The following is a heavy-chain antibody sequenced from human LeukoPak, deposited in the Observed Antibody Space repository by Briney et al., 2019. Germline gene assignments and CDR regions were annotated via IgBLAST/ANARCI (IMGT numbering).Heavy chain of an antibody. D-gene: IGHD2-15*01. J-gene: IGHJ5*02. CDR1: GGSISTYY. CDR2: IYYSGST. Sequence: SETLSLTCTVSGGSISTYYGNWIRQAPGKGLEWIGYIYYSGSTNYNPSLKSRVTMSVDTSRNQFSLKLSSVTAADTAVYYCARHGGRYNWFDPWGQGTLVTVSS. V-gene: IGHV4-59*01. CDR3: ARHGGRYNWFDP.